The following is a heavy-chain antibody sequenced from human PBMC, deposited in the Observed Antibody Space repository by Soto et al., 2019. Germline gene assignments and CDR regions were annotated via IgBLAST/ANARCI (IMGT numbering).Heavy chain of an antibody. D-gene: IGHD2-21*02. CDR1: GYTFTGYY. Sequence: QVQLVKSGAEVKKPGASVKVSCKASGYTFTGYYIHWVRQAPGQGLEWMGWINPNSGGTKYAQKFQGRVTMTRDTSISTAYVDLSRLDSDDTAVYYCARQLAYCGGDCYTEPLDYWGQGTLVTVSS. V-gene: IGHV1-2*02. CDR2: INPNSGGT. J-gene: IGHJ4*02. CDR3: ARQLAYCGGDCYTEPLDY.